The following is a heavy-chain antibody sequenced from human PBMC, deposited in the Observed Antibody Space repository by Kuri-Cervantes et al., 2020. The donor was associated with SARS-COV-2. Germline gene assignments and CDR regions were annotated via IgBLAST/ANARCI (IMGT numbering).Heavy chain of an antibody. V-gene: IGHV3-49*04. CDR2: IRSKFFGETT. CDR3: TRVYCSGGGCQRFFDS. Sequence: GGSLRLSCAASGFTFSNYPMHWVRQAPGRGLEWVGFIRSKFFGETTQYAASVKDRFTISRDDSKSIAYLQMNSLKSEDTAVYYCTRVYCSGGGCQRFFDSWGQGTLVTVSS. D-gene: IGHD2-15*01. J-gene: IGHJ4*02. CDR1: GFTFSNYP.